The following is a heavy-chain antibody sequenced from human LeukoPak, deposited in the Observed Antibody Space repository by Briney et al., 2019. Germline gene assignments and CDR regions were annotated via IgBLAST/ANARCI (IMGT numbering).Heavy chain of an antibody. Sequence: ASVTVSCKASGHTFTNYGISWVRQPAGQGLEWMGWISAYNGNTNYAQKLQGGVTMTTHTSTSTAYMELRSLRSDDAAVYYCACTVAGTGPAFFQDWGEGALVTVSS. CDR2: ISAYNGNT. CDR3: ACTVAGTGPAFFQD. V-gene: IGHV1-18*01. D-gene: IGHD2/OR15-2a*01. J-gene: IGHJ1*01. CDR1: GHTFTNYG.